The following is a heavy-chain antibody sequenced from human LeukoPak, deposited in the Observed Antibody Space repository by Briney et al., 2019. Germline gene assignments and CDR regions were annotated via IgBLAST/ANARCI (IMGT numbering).Heavy chain of an antibody. D-gene: IGHD4-17*01. V-gene: IGHV3-23*01. CDR3: AKDRSTVTPHYFDY. CDR2: VTGSGGST. CDR1: GFTFSSYA. J-gene: IGHJ4*02. Sequence: GGSLRLSCAASGFTFSSYAMSWVRQAPGKGLEWVSTVTGSGGSTFYAGSVKGRFIISRDNSKNTLYLQMNSLRAEDTAVYYCAKDRSTVTPHYFDYWGQGTLVTVSS.